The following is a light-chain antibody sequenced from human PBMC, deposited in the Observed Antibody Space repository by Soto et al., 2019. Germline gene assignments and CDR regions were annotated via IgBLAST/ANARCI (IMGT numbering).Light chain of an antibody. V-gene: IGLV2-8*01. CDR1: TTDVGGYKY. CDR3: ASYAGNNTFV. CDR2: QVN. Sequence: QPALTRPPSASGSPGQSVTISCTGTTTDVGGYKYVSWYLQHPGKAPKLIIYQVNRRPSGVPSRFSGSVSGNTASLTVSGLQAEDEAEYYCASYAGNNTFVFGTGTKVTVL. J-gene: IGLJ1*01.